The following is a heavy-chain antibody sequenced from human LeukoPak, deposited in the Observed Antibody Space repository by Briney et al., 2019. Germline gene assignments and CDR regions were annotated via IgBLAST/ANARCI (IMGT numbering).Heavy chain of an antibody. D-gene: IGHD4-17*01. CDR2: INHSGST. J-gene: IGHJ4*02. Sequence: SETLSLTCAVYGGSFSGYYWSWIRQPPGKGLEWIGEINHSGSTNYNPSLKSRVTISVDTSKNQFSLKLSSVTAADTAVYYCARHGPPATVTTGYFDYWGQGTLVTVSS. CDR1: GGSFSGYY. V-gene: IGHV4-34*01. CDR3: ARHGPPATVTTGYFDY.